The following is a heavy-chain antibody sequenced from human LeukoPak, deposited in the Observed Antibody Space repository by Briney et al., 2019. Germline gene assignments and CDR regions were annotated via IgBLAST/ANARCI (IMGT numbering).Heavy chain of an antibody. Sequence: GGSLRLSCAVSGFTFNRYWMSWVRQAPGKGLEWVANIKQDGSEKYYVDSVEGRFTISRDNAKNSLYLQMNSLRAEDTAVYFCARYADSYYYYYMDVWGKGTTVTVSS. CDR3: ARYADSYYYYYMDV. CDR1: GFTFNRYW. V-gene: IGHV3-7*01. J-gene: IGHJ6*03. D-gene: IGHD2-2*01. CDR2: IKQDGSEK.